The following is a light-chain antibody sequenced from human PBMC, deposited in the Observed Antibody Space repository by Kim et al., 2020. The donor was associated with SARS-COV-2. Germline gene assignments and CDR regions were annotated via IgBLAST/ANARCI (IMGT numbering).Light chain of an antibody. CDR2: DVS. CDR1: SRDVGGYYY. Sequence: GQSVPSSCTGTSRDVGGYYYVAWYQRHPGKAPKLLIYDVSERPSGVPDRFSGSKSGNTAYLTVSGLQVDDEAHYYCSSYAGNNNLIFGGGTQLTVL. J-gene: IGLJ2*01. V-gene: IGLV2-8*01. CDR3: SSYAGNNNLI.